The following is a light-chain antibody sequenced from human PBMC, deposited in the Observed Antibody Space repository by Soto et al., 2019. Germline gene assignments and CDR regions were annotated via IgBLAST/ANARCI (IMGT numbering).Light chain of an antibody. CDR3: VLYMGSGISNVV. Sequence: QTVVTQEPSFSVSPGGTVTLTCGLSSGSVSTSYYPSWYQQTRGQAPRTLIYSTNTRSSGVPDRFSGSILGNKAALTITGAQADDESDYYCVLYMGSGISNVVFGGGTQLTVL. CDR2: STN. V-gene: IGLV8-61*01. CDR1: SGSVSTSYY. J-gene: IGLJ2*01.